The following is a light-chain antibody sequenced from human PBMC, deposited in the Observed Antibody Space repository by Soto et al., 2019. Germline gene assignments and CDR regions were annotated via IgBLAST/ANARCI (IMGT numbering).Light chain of an antibody. V-gene: IGKV3-11*01. J-gene: IGKJ5*01. CDR2: DAS. CDR3: QQRKYWPPLT. CDR1: QNVDIY. Sequence: ETVLTQSPATLSLSPGETATLSCRASQNVDIYVACYQQKPGQAPRLLIYDASNRATGIPARFSGSGSGTDFTLTISSLEPEDFAVYYCQQRKYWPPLTFGQGTRLE.